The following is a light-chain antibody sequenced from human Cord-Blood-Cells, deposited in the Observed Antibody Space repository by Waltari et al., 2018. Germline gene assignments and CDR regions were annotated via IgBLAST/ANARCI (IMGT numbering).Light chain of an antibody. CDR3: SSYTSSSTYVG. CDR1: SSDAGGYNS. Sequence: QSALTQPASVSGSPGQSITISCTGTSSDAGGYNSVSWYQQHPGKAPNLMIYDVSKRPSGVSNRFSGSKSGNTASMTISGVQAEDEADYYCSSYTSSSTYVGFGGGTKLTVL. CDR2: DVS. V-gene: IGLV2-14*01. J-gene: IGLJ2*01.